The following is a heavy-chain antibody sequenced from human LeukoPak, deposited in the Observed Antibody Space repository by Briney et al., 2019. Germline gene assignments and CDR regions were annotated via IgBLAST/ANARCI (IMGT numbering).Heavy chain of an antibody. V-gene: IGHV4-30-4*01. CDR1: GGSISSGDYY. CDR3: ARDPRFSEWAYGMDV. CDR2: IYYSGST. Sequence: SETLSLTCTVSGGSISSGDYYWSWIRQPPGKGLEWIGYIYYSGSTYYNPSLKSRVTISVGTSKNQFSLKLSSVTAADTAVYYCARDPRFSEWAYGMDVWGQGTTVTVSS. J-gene: IGHJ6*02. D-gene: IGHD3-3*01.